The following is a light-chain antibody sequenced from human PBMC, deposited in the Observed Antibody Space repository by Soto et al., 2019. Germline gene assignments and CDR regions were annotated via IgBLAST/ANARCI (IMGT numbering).Light chain of an antibody. Sequence: QSVLTQPPSASGTPGQRLTISCSGSSSNIGSYTVNWFQQLPGTAPKLLIYSDNHRPSGVPDRFSGSKSGTAASLAISGLQSEDEAEFYCASWDDSLNGWVFGGGTKVTVL. CDR3: ASWDDSLNGWV. V-gene: IGLV1-44*01. CDR1: SSNIGSYT. CDR2: SDN. J-gene: IGLJ3*02.